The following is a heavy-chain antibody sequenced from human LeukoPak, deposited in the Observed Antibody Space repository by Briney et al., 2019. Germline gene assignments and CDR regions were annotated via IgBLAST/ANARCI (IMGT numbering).Heavy chain of an antibody. CDR1: GYTFTGYY. CDR2: INPNSGGT. J-gene: IGHJ5*02. V-gene: IGHV1-2*02. CDR3: ARVTMVRGCRWFDP. D-gene: IGHD3-10*01. Sequence: GASVKVSCKASGYTFTGYYMHWVRQAPGQGLEWMGWINPNSGGTNYVQKFQGRVTMTRDTSISTAYMELSRLRSDDTAVYYCARVTMVRGCRWFDPWGQGTLVTVSS.